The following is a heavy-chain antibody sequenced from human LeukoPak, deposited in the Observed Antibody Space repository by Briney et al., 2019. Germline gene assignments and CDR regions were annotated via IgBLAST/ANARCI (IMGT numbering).Heavy chain of an antibody. V-gene: IGHV3-NL1*01. Sequence: GALRLSCAASGFTFSSYGMHWVRQAPGKGLEWVSTVTGTGGGTYYADSVKGRFTISRDNSKNTLYLQMNSLRAEDTAVYYCARDHAPGDYWGQGTLVTVSS. CDR2: VTGTGGGT. CDR1: GFTFSSYG. J-gene: IGHJ4*02. CDR3: ARDHAPGDY.